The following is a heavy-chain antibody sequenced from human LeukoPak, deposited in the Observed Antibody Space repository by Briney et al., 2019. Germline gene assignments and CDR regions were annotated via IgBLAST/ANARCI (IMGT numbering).Heavy chain of an antibody. J-gene: IGHJ5*02. Sequence: ASVKVSCKASGHTFTSYGISWVRQAPGQGLEWMGWINAYNGNTNYAQKLQGRVTMTTDTSTSTAYMELRSLRSDDTAVYYCARDVVVVVAATRSNWFDPWGQGTLVTVSS. CDR1: GHTFTSYG. V-gene: IGHV1-18*01. CDR3: ARDVVVVVAATRSNWFDP. D-gene: IGHD2-15*01. CDR2: INAYNGNT.